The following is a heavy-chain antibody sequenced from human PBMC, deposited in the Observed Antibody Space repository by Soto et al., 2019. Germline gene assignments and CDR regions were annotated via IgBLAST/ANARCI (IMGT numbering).Heavy chain of an antibody. CDR2: ISGSGGST. J-gene: IGHJ6*02. Sequence: EVQLLESGGGLVQPGGSLRLSCAASGFTFSSYAMSWVRQAPGKGLEWVSAISGSGGSTYYADSVKGRFTISRDNSKNTLYLQMNSLRAEDTAVYYCANTKSLGDVLVLPPYYGMDVWGQGTTVTVSS. V-gene: IGHV3-23*01. CDR1: GFTFSSYA. CDR3: ANTKSLGDVLVLPPYYGMDV. D-gene: IGHD2-2*01.